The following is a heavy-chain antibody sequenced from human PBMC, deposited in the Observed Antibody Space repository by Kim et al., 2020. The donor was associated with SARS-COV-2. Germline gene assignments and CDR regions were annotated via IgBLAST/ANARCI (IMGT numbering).Heavy chain of an antibody. D-gene: IGHD1-26*01. CDR1: GFTFSSYG. J-gene: IGHJ4*03. CDR2: ISYDGSNK. Sequence: GGSLRLSCAASGFTFSSYGMHWVRQAPGKGPEWVAGISYDGSNKYYAASVKGRFTISRDNSKNTLSLQMNGLRAEDTAVYYCAKAVGGSYYTKPFGCWGQRSPVTGAS. V-gene: IGHV3-30*18. CDR3: AKAVGGSYYTKPFGC.